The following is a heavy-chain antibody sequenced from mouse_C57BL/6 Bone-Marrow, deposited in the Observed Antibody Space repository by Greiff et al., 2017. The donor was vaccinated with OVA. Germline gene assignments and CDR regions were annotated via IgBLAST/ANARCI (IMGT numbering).Heavy chain of an antibody. CDR1: GYTFTDYY. V-gene: IGHV1-26*01. D-gene: IGHD4-1*01. J-gene: IGHJ2*01. CDR2: INPNNGGT. Sequence: EVQLQQSGPELVKPGASVKISCKASGYTFTDYYMNWVKQSHGKSLEWIGDINPNNGGTSYNQKFKGKATLTVDKSSSTAYMELRSLTSEDSAVYYYARSGANWVDYWGQGTTLTVSS. CDR3: ARSGANWVDY.